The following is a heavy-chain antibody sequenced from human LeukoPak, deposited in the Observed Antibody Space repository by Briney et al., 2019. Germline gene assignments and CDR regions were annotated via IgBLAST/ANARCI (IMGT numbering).Heavy chain of an antibody. Sequence: SETLSLTCTVSGGSISSYYWSWIRQPPGKGLEWIGHIYYSGSTHYNPSLKSRVTISVDTSKNQFSLKLSSVTAADTAVYYCAREGGGSYGYWGQGTLVTVSS. D-gene: IGHD1-26*01. CDR3: AREGGGSYGY. CDR2: IYYSGST. V-gene: IGHV4-59*12. J-gene: IGHJ4*02. CDR1: GGSISSYY.